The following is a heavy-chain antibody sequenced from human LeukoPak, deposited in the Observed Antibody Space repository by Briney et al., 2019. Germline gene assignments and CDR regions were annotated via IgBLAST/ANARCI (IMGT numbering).Heavy chain of an antibody. CDR3: ARDPIGDYYDVPGLGI. V-gene: IGHV3-30*03. Sequence: PGGSLRLSCAASGFTFSSYGMHWVRQAPGKGLEWVAVISYDGSNKYYADSVKGRFTISRDNSKNTLYLQMNSLRAEDTAVYYCARDPIGDYYDVPGLGIWGQGTMVTVSS. CDR2: ISYDGSNK. J-gene: IGHJ3*02. CDR1: GFTFSSYG. D-gene: IGHD3-22*01.